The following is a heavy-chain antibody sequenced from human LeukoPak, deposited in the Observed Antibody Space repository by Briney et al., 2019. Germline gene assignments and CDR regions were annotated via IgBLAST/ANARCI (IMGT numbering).Heavy chain of an antibody. D-gene: IGHD2-15*01. CDR1: GGSIDSYF. CDR3: ARLGRVGYCNGGPCYQIDS. V-gene: IGHV4-59*01. CDR2: VYYSGST. Sequence: TSETLSLTCSVSGGSIDSYFWSWIRQPPGKRLEWIGYVYYSGSTNYNPSFKNRVTISVDTSKNQFSVNLSSVTTADTAVYYCARLGRVGYCNGGPCYQIDSWGQGTLVTVSA. J-gene: IGHJ4*02.